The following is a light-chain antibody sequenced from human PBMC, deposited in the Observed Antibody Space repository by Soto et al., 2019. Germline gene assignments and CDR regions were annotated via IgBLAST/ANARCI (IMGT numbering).Light chain of an antibody. CDR2: DAS. CDR1: QSISSW. Sequence: DIQMTQSPSTLSASVGDRVTITCRASQSISSWLAWYQHKPWKAPKLLIYDASSLESGVPSRFSGSGSGTEFTLTISSLQPDDFATYYCQQYNTHPGTFGQGTKVDIK. CDR3: QQYNTHPGT. J-gene: IGKJ1*01. V-gene: IGKV1-5*01.